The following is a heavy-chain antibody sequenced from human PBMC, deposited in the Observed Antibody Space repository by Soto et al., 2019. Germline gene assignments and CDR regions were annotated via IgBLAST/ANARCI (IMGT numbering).Heavy chain of an antibody. Sequence: PSETLSLTCGVSGFSIQTSYFWGWIRQPPGKGLEWIGLMSHGGSTFSHPSLESRATVSADTSKNQFSLNLRSVTAADTAVYYCARTPTLTGYYYGMDVWGQGTTVTVSS. CDR1: GFSIQTSYF. CDR2: MSHGGST. J-gene: IGHJ6*02. D-gene: IGHD3-9*01. CDR3: ARTPTLTGYYYGMDV. V-gene: IGHV4-38-2*01.